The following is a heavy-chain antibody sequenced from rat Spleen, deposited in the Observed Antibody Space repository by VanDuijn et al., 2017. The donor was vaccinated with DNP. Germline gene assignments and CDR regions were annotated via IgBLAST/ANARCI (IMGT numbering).Heavy chain of an antibody. D-gene: IGHD1-11*01. V-gene: IGHV2-63*01. Sequence: QVQLKESGPGLVQPSETLSLTCTVSGFSLINYSVSWVRQPSGRGPEWMGRIWYDGDTAYNAAFKSRLSISRDTSTNQVFLKMSALQTDDTGTYYCIRDGGGNWFAHWGQGTLVTVSS. CDR1: GFSLINYS. CDR2: IWYDGDT. CDR3: IRDGGGNWFAH. J-gene: IGHJ3*01.